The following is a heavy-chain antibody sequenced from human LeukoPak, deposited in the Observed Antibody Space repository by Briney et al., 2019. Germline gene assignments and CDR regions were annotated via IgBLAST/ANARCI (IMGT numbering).Heavy chain of an antibody. J-gene: IGHJ4*02. D-gene: IGHD6-19*01. CDR2: IYYSGST. Sequence: SETLSLTCTVSGGSISSSSYYWGWIRQPPGKGLEWIGSIYYSGSTYYNPSLKSRVTISVDTSKNQFSLKLSSVTAADTAVYYCARAPFEGLVRFDYWGQGTLVTVSS. CDR3: ARAPFEGLVRFDY. V-gene: IGHV4-39*07. CDR1: GGSISSSSYY.